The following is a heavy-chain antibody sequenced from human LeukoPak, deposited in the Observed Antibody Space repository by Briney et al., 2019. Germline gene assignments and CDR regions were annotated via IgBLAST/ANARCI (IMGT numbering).Heavy chain of an antibody. V-gene: IGHV3-48*01. D-gene: IGHD1-14*01. Sequence: GGSLRLSCAASGFTFSSYSMNWVRQAPGKGLEWVSFISTSSNTIYYADSVKGRFTVSRDNAKNSSSLQMNSLRAEDTAVYYCAGVRTGYYFDYWGQGTLVTVSS. J-gene: IGHJ4*02. CDR2: ISTSSNTI. CDR3: AGVRTGYYFDY. CDR1: GFTFSSYS.